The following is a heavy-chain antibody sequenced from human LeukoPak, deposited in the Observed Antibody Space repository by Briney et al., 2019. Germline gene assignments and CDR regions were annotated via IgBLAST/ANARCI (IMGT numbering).Heavy chain of an antibody. V-gene: IGHV3-33*01. CDR1: GFTFSSYG. D-gene: IGHD6-6*01. CDR2: IWYDGSNK. J-gene: IGHJ4*02. CDR3: ARRGYSSSHYLDY. Sequence: GRTLRLSCAVSGFTFSSYGMNWVRQAPGKGLEWVAVIWYDGSNKYYADSVKGRFTISRDNSKNTLYLQMNSLRAEDTAVYYCARRGYSSSHYLDYWGQGTLVTVSS.